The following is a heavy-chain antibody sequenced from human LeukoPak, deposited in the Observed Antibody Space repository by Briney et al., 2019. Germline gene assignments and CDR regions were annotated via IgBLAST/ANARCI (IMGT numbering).Heavy chain of an antibody. CDR1: GFTSSSYS. V-gene: IGHV3-21*01. D-gene: IGHD2-15*01. CDR3: VRDCSGGSCYSEWFDP. CDR2: ISSSSSYI. J-gene: IGHJ5*02. Sequence: GGSLRLSCAASGFTSSSYSMNWVRQAPGKGLEWVSSISSSSSYIYYADSVKGRFTISRDNAKNSLYLQMNSLRAEDTAVYYCVRDCSGGSCYSEWFDPWGQGTPVTVSS.